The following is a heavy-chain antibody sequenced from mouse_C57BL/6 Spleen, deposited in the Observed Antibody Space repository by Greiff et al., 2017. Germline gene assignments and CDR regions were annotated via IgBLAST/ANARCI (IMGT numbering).Heavy chain of an antibody. D-gene: IGHD1-1*01. Sequence: VQLQQSGAELVKPGASVTLTCKASGYTFTDSEMHWVKQTPVDGLDWMGSIAPETGGTSYHKKFKGKAILPADKSSSTAYMERRSLTSEDSAVYYCTREVLRYYFDYWGQGTTLTVSS. CDR3: TREVLRYYFDY. CDR2: IAPETGGT. CDR1: GYTFTDSE. J-gene: IGHJ2*01. V-gene: IGHV1-15*01.